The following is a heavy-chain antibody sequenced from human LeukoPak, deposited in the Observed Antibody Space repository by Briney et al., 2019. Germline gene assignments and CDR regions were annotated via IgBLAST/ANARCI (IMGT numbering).Heavy chain of an antibody. CDR1: GFPFSSYW. D-gene: IGHD1-7*01. CDR3: LREVDWKYAFDY. V-gene: IGHV3-7*01. CDR2: IKQDGSKK. Sequence: PGGSLRLSCVASGFPFSSYWMTWVRQAPGKGLEWVANIKQDGSKKSYVDSVKGRFTISRDNSNNMLYLQMSSLRAEDTALYYCLREVDWKYAFDYWGRGTLVTVSS. J-gene: IGHJ4*02.